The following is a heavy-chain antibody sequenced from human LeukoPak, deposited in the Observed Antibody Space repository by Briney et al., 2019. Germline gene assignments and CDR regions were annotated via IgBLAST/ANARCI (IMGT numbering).Heavy chain of an antibody. Sequence: PSETLSLTCVVSDYSISRGYYLVWIRHPPGKGFDWIPSMHHRGDTDYNPSLKSRVTMLVDTSRNVFSLKLNSVTDADTAIYYCARNDRDGYNWDYFDYWGQGTLVIVSS. CDR3: ARNDRDGYNWDYFDY. J-gene: IGHJ4*02. D-gene: IGHD5-24*01. V-gene: IGHV4-38-2*01. CDR1: DYSISRGYY. CDR2: MHHRGDT.